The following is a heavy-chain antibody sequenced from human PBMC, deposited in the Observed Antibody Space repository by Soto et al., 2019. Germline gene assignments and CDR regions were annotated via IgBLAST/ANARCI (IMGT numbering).Heavy chain of an antibody. CDR1: GASISSGDYY. Sequence: TSETLSLTCTVSGASISSGDYYWSWIRQSPGKGLEYIGYIYHSGTTYYSPSLKSRVIMSLDTSKNQFSLKLNSVTAADTAVYYCARAWHYYYYGLDVWGQGTTVTVSS. J-gene: IGHJ6*02. D-gene: IGHD5-12*01. CDR3: ARAWHYYYYGLDV. CDR2: IYHSGTT. V-gene: IGHV4-30-4*01.